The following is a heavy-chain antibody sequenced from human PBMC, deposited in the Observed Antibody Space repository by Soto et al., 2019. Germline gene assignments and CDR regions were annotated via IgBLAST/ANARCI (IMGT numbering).Heavy chain of an antibody. CDR3: AKEKTGEPAAGEAVGV. CDR2: ISGSGGST. V-gene: IGHV3-23*01. Sequence: EVQLLESGGGLVQPGGSLRLSCAASGFTLSSNALSWVRQAPGKGLEWVSGISGSGGSTYYADSVKGRFTISRDNAKGRQNLQVDSLRDDDTAGYNCAKEKTGEPAAGEAVGVWGQGTMVTVSS. CDR1: GFTLSSNA. D-gene: IGHD6-25*01. J-gene: IGHJ3*01.